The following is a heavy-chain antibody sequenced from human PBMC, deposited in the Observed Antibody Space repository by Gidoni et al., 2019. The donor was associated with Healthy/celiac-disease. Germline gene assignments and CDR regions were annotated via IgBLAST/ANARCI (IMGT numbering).Heavy chain of an antibody. Sequence: QVQLQQWGAGLLKPSETLPLTCAVYGGSFSGYYWSWIRQPPGKGLEWIGEIKHSGSTNYNPSLKSRVTISVDTSKNQFSLKLSSVTAADTAVYYCARGSRYGSGTNWWGQGTLVTVSS. CDR3: ARGSRYGSGTNW. CDR1: GGSFSGYY. CDR2: IKHSGST. D-gene: IGHD3-10*01. V-gene: IGHV4-34*01. J-gene: IGHJ4*02.